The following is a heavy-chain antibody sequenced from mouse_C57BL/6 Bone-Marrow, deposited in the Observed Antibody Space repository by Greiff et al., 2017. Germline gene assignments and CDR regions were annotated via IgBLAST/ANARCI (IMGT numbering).Heavy chain of an antibody. V-gene: IGHV1-59*01. D-gene: IGHD1-1*02. CDR1: GYTFTSYW. CDR3: AREGSAWGYVDV. Sequence: QVQLQQSGAELVRPGTSVKLSCKASGYTFTSYWMHWVKQRPGQGLEWIGVIDPSDSYTNYNQKFKGKATLTVDTSSSTAYMQLSSLTSEDSAVYYCAREGSAWGYVDVWGTGTTVTVSS. CDR2: IDPSDSYT. J-gene: IGHJ1*03.